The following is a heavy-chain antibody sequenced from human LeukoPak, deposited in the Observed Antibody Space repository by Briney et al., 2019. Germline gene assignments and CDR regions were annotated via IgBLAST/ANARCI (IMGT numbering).Heavy chain of an antibody. CDR2: ICGSVGGA. J-gene: IGHJ4*02. CDR1: GFTPNGYE. Sequence: GSLRLSRAASGFTPNGYEMNRVRPTPGRGREWGSTICGSVGGANYTDSVRGRFAISRNDSKNTPYLQMNSLRAEDTAVYYCAEGDTTWELPHDYGGQGTRVTVSS. CDR3: AEGDTTWELPHDY. V-gene: IGHV3-23*01. D-gene: IGHD1-26*01.